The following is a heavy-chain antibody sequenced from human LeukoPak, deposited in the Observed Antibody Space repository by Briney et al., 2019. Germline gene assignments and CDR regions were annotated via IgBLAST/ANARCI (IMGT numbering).Heavy chain of an antibody. J-gene: IGHJ3*01. CDR1: GGSISSSSYY. CDR3: ARLPIYFSNSTL. D-gene: IGHD6-6*01. Sequence: PSETLSLTCTVSGGSISSSSYYWSWIRQPAGKGLEWIGRIYTSGSTNYNPSLKSRVTMSVDTSKNQFSLMLPSVIAADTAVYYCARLPIYFSNSTLWGQGTRVTVSS. V-gene: IGHV4-61*02. CDR2: IYTSGST.